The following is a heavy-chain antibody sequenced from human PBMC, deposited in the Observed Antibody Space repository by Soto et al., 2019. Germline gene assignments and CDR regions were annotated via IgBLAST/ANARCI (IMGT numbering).Heavy chain of an antibody. CDR2: ISYDGSDK. Sequence: QVQLVESGGGVVQPGRSLRLSCAASGFIFSGYGMHWDRQAPGKGLEWVALISYDGSDKYYADSVKGRCTISRDNSKNTPYLQMNSLRAEDTAMYYCAKTDLGGSFDYWGQGTLVTVSS. D-gene: IGHD1-26*01. J-gene: IGHJ4*02. CDR3: AKTDLGGSFDY. CDR1: GFIFSGYG. V-gene: IGHV3-30*18.